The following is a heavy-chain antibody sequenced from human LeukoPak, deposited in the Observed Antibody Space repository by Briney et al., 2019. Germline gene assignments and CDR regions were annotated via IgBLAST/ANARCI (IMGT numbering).Heavy chain of an antibody. V-gene: IGHV1-2*02. D-gene: IGHD3-10*01. Sequence: ASVKVSCKASGYTFTGYYMHWVRQAPGQGLEWTGWINPNSGGTNYAPKFQGRVTMTRDTSISTAYMELSRLRSDDTAVYYCARGPARGYTRWFDPWGQGTLVTVSS. CDR3: ARGPARGYTRWFDP. CDR2: INPNSGGT. J-gene: IGHJ5*02. CDR1: GYTFTGYY.